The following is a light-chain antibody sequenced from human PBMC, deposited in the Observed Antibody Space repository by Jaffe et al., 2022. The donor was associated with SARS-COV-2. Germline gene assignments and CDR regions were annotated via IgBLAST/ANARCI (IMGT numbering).Light chain of an antibody. CDR3: NSYTSSSTYV. V-gene: IGLV2-14*01. CDR2: DVS. CDR1: SSDVGVYNY. J-gene: IGLJ1*01. Sequence: QSALTQSASVSGSPGQSITISCTGTSSDVGVYNYVSWYQQHPGKAPKLLIYDVSNRPSGVSNRFSGSKSGNTASLTISGLQAEDEADYYCNSYTSSSTYVFGTGTKVTVL.